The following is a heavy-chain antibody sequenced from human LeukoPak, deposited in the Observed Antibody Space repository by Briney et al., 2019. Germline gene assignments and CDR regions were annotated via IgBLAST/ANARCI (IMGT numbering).Heavy chain of an antibody. CDR1: GGSISSYY. J-gene: IGHJ4*02. CDR3: ARLGGGYAFFDY. Sequence: SETLSLTCTVSGGSISSYYWSWIRQPPGKGLEWIGNIYYSGSTNYNPSLKSRVTISVDTSKNQFSLKLSSVTAADTALFYCARLGGGYAFFDYWGQGTLVTVSS. CDR2: IYYSGST. V-gene: IGHV4-59*01. D-gene: IGHD5-12*01.